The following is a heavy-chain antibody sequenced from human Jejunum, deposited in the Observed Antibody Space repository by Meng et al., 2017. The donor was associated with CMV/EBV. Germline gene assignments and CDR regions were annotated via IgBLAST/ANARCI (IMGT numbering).Heavy chain of an antibody. CDR1: GFIYMAFA. V-gene: IGHV3-23*01. CDR3: AKGLNYDLLTGYFDD. J-gene: IGHJ4*02. D-gene: IGHD3-9*01. CDR2: ISQNGRSK. Sequence: SGFIYMAFAMGWVRQTPGEGLNWVSTISQNGRSKYYADSVKGRFTISRDNSRNTVSLEMNSLSAGDTAVYYCAKGLNYDLLTGYFDDWGQGILVTVSS.